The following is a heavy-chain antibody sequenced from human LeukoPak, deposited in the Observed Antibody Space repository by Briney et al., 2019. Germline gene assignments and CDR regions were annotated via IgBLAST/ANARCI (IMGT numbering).Heavy chain of an antibody. D-gene: IGHD5-18*01. Sequence: GSVKVSCKASGYTFTGYYMHWVRQAPGHGLEWMGRINPNSGGTNYAQKFQGRVTMTRDTSISTAYMELSRLRSDDTAVYYCARSPYSYGFTSDYWGQGTLATVSS. CDR1: GYTFTGYY. CDR3: ARSPYSYGFTSDY. J-gene: IGHJ4*02. V-gene: IGHV1-2*06. CDR2: INPNSGGT.